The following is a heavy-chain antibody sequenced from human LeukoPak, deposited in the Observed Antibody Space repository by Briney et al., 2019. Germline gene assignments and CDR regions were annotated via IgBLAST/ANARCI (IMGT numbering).Heavy chain of an antibody. CDR3: ARGSSSSWYGRFDY. Sequence: PSETLSLTCAVYGGSFSGYYWSWIRQPPGKGLEWIGEINHSGSTNYNPSLKSRVTISVDTSKNQFSLKLSSVTAADTAVYYCARGSSSSWYGRFDYWGQGTLVTVSS. CDR2: INHSGST. V-gene: IGHV4-34*01. J-gene: IGHJ4*02. CDR1: GGSFSGYY. D-gene: IGHD6-13*01.